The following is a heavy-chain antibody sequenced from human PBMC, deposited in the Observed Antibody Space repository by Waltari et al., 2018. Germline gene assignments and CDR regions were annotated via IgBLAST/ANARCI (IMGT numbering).Heavy chain of an antibody. CDR3: ARAWFGEANWFDP. Sequence: EVQLVESGGGLVQPGGSLRLSCAASGFTFRSYAMHWVRQAPGKGLEYVSTISSNGDSTYYANSVKGRFTISRDNSRNTLYLQMGSLRVEDMAVYYCARAWFGEANWFDPWGQGTPVTVSS. CDR2: ISSNGDST. CDR1: GFTFRSYA. J-gene: IGHJ5*02. D-gene: IGHD3-10*01. V-gene: IGHV3-64*01.